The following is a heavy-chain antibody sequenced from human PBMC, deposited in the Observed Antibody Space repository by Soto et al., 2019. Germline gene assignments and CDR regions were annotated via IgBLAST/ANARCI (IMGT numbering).Heavy chain of an antibody. CDR2: TYYRSKWYN. CDR3: ARDLSRVRGVIFSYYYGMDV. Sequence: KQSPTLSLTCAISGDSVSSNSAAWNWIRQSPSRGLEWLGRTYYRSKWYNDYAVSVKSRITINPDTSKNQFSLQLNSVTPEDTAVYYCARDLSRVRGVIFSYYYGMDVWGQGTTVTVSS. CDR1: GDSVSSNSAA. V-gene: IGHV6-1*01. J-gene: IGHJ6*02. D-gene: IGHD3-10*01.